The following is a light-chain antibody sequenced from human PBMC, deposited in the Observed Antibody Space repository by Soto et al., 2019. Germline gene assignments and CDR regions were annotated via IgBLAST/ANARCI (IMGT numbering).Light chain of an antibody. CDR3: QQRRYGPVT. J-gene: IGKJ1*01. V-gene: IGKV3-11*01. Sequence: EIVLTQSPALLSMSPGERATLSCRASQSVSSYFAWYQQKPGQAPRLLIYDASNRATGVPARFSGSGSGTDCTLTISSLEPEDVAVYYCQQRRYGPVTFGQGTKVEIK. CDR1: QSVSSY. CDR2: DAS.